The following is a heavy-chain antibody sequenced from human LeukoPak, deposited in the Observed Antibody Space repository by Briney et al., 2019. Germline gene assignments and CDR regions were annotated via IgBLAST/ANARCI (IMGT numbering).Heavy chain of an antibody. V-gene: IGHV1-2*02. D-gene: IGHD3-16*02. CDR1: GYTFTGYY. CDR2: ISPNSGGT. Sequence: ASVKVSCKASGYTFTGYYMHWVRQAPGQGLEWMGWISPNSGGTNYAQKFQGRVTMTRDTSISTAYMELCRLRSDDTAVYYCARDLNDYVWGSYRYTLSYWGQGTLVTVSS. CDR3: ARDLNDYVWGSYRYTLSY. J-gene: IGHJ4*02.